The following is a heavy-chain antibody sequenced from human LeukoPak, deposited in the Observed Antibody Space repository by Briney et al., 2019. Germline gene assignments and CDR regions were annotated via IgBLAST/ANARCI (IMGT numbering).Heavy chain of an antibody. Sequence: SETLSLTCTVSGGSISSYYWSWIRQPPGKGLEWIGYIYYSGSTNYNPSLKSRVTISVDTSKNQFSLKLSSVTAADTAVYYCARQHEWFGEFYYFDYWGQGTLVTVSS. D-gene: IGHD3-10*01. J-gene: IGHJ4*02. CDR1: GGSISSYY. V-gene: IGHV4-59*08. CDR2: IYYSGST. CDR3: ARQHEWFGEFYYFDY.